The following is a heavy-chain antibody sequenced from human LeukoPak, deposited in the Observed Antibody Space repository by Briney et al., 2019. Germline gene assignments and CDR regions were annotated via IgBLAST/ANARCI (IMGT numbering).Heavy chain of an antibody. J-gene: IGHJ4*02. D-gene: IGHD1-26*01. V-gene: IGHV3-23*01. CDR3: AKATAKVGATDKIYDC. Sequence: GGSLRLSCAASGFTFSSYAMSWVPQAPGKGLEWVSGISGSGGSTYYADSVKGRFTISRDNSKNTLYLQMNSLRAEDTAVYYCAKATAKVGATDKIYDCWGQGTLVTVSS. CDR1: GFTFSSYA. CDR2: ISGSGGST.